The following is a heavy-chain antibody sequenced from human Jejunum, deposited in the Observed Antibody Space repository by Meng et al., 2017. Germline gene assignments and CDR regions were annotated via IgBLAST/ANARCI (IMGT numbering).Heavy chain of an antibody. CDR1: GFTGSTYA. V-gene: IGHV3-74*01. D-gene: IGHD3/OR15-3a*01. Sequence: DVQVGVSGGGLIPPGVLLHPSVAAAGFTGSTYAMHWVRQAPGKGLVWVSQIKPDGRTTAYADSVKGRFTISRDDAKNTVYLEMNSLRAEDASVYYCARDWDWVVWDYWGQGTLVTVSS. CDR2: IKPDGRTT. CDR3: ARDWDWVVWDY. J-gene: IGHJ4*02.